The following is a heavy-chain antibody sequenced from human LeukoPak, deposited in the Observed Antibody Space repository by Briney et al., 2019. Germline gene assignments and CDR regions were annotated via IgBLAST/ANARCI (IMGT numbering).Heavy chain of an antibody. J-gene: IGHJ4*02. V-gene: IGHV3-9*01. CDR1: GYSISSGYY. CDR3: AKGTRIAAAGSFDY. Sequence: LSLTCAVSGYSISSGYYWGWIRQPPGKGLEWVSGISWNSGSIGYADSVKGRFTISRDNAKNSLYLQMNSLRAEDTALYYCAKGTRIAAAGSFDYWGQGTLVTVSS. CDR2: ISWNSGSI. D-gene: IGHD6-13*01.